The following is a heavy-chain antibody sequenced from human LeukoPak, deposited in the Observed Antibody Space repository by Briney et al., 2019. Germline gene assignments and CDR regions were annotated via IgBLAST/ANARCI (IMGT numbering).Heavy chain of an antibody. V-gene: IGHV1-18*01. CDR1: GYTFTSYG. J-gene: IGHJ3*02. CDR3: ARYHSGNFYAFDI. Sequence: ASVKVSCKASGYTFTSYGISWVRHAPGQGLGWRGWISAYIGNTDYAQKPQGRVTMTTDTSTSTAYMELRSLRSDDTAVYYCARYHSGNFYAFDIWGQGTMVTVSS. D-gene: IGHD5-12*01. CDR2: ISAYIGNT.